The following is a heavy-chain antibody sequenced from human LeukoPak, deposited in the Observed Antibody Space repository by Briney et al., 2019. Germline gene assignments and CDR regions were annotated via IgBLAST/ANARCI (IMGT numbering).Heavy chain of an antibody. Sequence: NPSETLSLTCSVSGGSISLWQWNWIRQVAGKGLEWIGRLHTSGGPKYNPSLKSRVTISVDTSKNQFSLKLSSVTAADTAVYYCARQGRGYFDYDNWFDPWGQGTLVTVSS. D-gene: IGHD3-9*01. CDR1: GGSISLWQ. CDR2: LHTSGGP. CDR3: ARQGRGYFDYDNWFDP. J-gene: IGHJ5*02. V-gene: IGHV4-4*07.